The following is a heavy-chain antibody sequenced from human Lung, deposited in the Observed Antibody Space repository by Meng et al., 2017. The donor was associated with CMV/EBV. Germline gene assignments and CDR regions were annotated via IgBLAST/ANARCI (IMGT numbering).Heavy chain of an antibody. Sequence: SGXXLVXPTQTLTLTCTFSGFSLSTSGMRVSWIRQPPGQALEWLARIDWDDDKFYNTSLKTRLTVSKDTSANQVVFTMTNMDPVDTATYYCARFQIGYVGAFDIWXPGTVVTVSS. CDR3: ARFQIGYVGAFDI. CDR1: GFSLSTSGMR. J-gene: IGHJ3*02. V-gene: IGHV2-70D*14. CDR2: IDWDDDK. D-gene: IGHD5-12*01.